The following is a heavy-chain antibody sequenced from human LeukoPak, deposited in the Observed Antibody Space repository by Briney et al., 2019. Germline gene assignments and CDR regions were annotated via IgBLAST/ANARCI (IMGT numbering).Heavy chain of an antibody. J-gene: IGHJ4*02. V-gene: IGHV4-30-4*08. CDR1: GYSINSGYY. Sequence: SETLSLTCAVSGYSINSGYYWSWIRQPPGKGLEWIGYIYYSGSTYYNPSLKSRVTISVDTSKNQFSLKLSSVTAADTAVYYCARGFLEWLPIDYWGQGTLVTVSS. CDR2: IYYSGST. CDR3: ARGFLEWLPIDY. D-gene: IGHD3-3*01.